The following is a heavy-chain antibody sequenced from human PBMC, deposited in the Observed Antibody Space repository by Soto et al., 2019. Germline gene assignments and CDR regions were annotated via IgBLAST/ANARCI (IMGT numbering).Heavy chain of an antibody. CDR3: ARNVPVTPLGY. CDR1: GVTVSNNF. D-gene: IGHD4-17*01. V-gene: IGHV3-66*01. J-gene: IGHJ4*02. Sequence: EVQLVESGGDLVQPGGSLRLSCAASGVTVSNNFMSWVRQAPGKGLEWVSIIYSGGGTQYADSVKGRFTISRDNYKNTVYLQMNSLRVEDTALYYCARNVPVTPLGYWGQGTLVTVSS. CDR2: IYSGGGT.